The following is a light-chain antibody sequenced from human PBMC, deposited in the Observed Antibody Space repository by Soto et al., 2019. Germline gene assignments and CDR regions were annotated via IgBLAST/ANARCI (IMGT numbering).Light chain of an antibody. Sequence: DIVMTQSPLSLPVTPGEPASISCGSSQTLLHSNGYNYLDWYLQKPGQSPQLLIYLGSNRYSGVPDRFSGSGSGTDFTLNISRVEAEDVGVYYCMQALQTPRTFGQGTKLEIK. CDR2: LGS. CDR1: QTLLHSNGYNY. J-gene: IGKJ2*02. CDR3: MQALQTPRT. V-gene: IGKV2-28*01.